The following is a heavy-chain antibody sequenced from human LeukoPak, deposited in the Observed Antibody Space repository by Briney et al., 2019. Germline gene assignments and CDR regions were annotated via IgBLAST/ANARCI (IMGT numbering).Heavy chain of an antibody. CDR3: ARGWKGIQLWLGPGDY. Sequence: SETLSLTRAVYGGSFSGYYWSWLRQPPGKGLEWVGEINHSGSTNYNPSLKSRVTISVDTSKNQFSLKLSSVTAADTAVYYCARGWKGIQLWLGPGDYWGQGTLVTVSS. CDR2: INHSGST. D-gene: IGHD5-18*01. J-gene: IGHJ4*02. V-gene: IGHV4-34*01. CDR1: GGSFSGYY.